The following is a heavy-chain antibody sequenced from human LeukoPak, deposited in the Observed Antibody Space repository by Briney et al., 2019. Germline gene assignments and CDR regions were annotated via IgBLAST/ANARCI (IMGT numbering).Heavy chain of an antibody. J-gene: IGHJ4*02. V-gene: IGHV4-34*01. D-gene: IGHD3-10*01. CDR1: GGSFSGYY. CDR3: ARGAGITMVRGVTTFDY. Sequence: SETLSLTCAVYGGSFSGYYWSWIRQPPGKGLEWIGEINHSGSTNYNPSLKRRVTISVNTSKDQFSLKLSSVTAADTAVYYCARGAGITMVRGVTTFDYWGQVTLVTVSS. CDR2: INHSGST.